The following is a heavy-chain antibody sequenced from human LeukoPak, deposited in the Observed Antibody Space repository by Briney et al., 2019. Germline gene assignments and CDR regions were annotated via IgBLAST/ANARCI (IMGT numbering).Heavy chain of an antibody. J-gene: IGHJ6*03. CDR3: ARLHWESGGIYYYYYMDV. D-gene: IGHD3-16*01. V-gene: IGHV1-8*01. CDR1: GYTFTSYD. Sequence: ASVKVSCKASGYTFTSYDINWVRQAPGQGLEWMASMNPNNGNTAYARKFQGRVTMTRNTSIGTAYLELSSLRSEDTAVYYCARLHWESGGIYYYYYMDVWGKGTTVTVSS. CDR2: MNPNNGNT.